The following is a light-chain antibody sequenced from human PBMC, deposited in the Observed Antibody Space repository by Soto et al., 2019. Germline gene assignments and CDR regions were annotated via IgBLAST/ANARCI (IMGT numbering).Light chain of an antibody. CDR2: GAS. J-gene: IGKJ5*01. CDR1: QSVSIK. V-gene: IGKV3-20*01. Sequence: EIVMTQSPATLSVSPGERATLSCRASQSVSIKLAWYQQKPGQPPRLFIYGASSRATGIPDRFSGSGSGTDFTLIISRLEPEDFAVYYCQQYGRTPITFGQGTRLEIK. CDR3: QQYGRTPIT.